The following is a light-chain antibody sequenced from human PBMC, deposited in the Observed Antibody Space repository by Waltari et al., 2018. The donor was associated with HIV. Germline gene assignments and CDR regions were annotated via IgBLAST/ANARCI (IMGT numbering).Light chain of an antibody. CDR3: YSTDSSDNDRVL. CDR1: ALPRKY. Sequence: SYELTQPPSVSVSPGQTARITTYGDALPRKYAFWYQQKSGQAPVLVIYEDSKRPSGIPERFSGSSSGTMATLTISGAQVEDEGDYYCYSTDSSDNDRVLFGGGTNLTVL. V-gene: IGLV3-10*01. CDR2: EDS. J-gene: IGLJ2*01.